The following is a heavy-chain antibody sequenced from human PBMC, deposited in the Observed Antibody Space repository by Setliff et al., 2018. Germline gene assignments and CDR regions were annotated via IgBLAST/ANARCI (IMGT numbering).Heavy chain of an antibody. CDR3: ARGSPLHY. V-gene: IGHV1-24*01. Sequence: GASVKVSCKVSGYTLTELSRHWVRQAPGKGLEWMGGFDPEDGETIYAQKFQGRVIMTTDTSTSTAYMELRSLRSDDTAVYCCARGSPLHYWGQGTLVTVSS. CDR2: FDPEDGET. D-gene: IGHD3-10*01. CDR1: GYTLTELS. J-gene: IGHJ4*02.